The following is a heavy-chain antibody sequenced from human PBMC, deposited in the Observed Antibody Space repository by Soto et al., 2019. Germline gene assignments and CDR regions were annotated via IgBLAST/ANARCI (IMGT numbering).Heavy chain of an antibody. CDR3: AGGGHGAFDI. V-gene: IGHV1-69*02. CDR2: IIPILDIA. D-gene: IGHD3-16*01. CDR1: GGTFSSYT. J-gene: IGHJ3*02. Sequence: QVQLVQSGAEVKKPGSSVKVSCKASGGTFSSYTISWVRQAPGQGLEWMGRIIPILDIANYAQKFQGRVTITADKSTSTAYMELSSLRSEDTAVYYCAGGGHGAFDIWGQGTMVTVSS.